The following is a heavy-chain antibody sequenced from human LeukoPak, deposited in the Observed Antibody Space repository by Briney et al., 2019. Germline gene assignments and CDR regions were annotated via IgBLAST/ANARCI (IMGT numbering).Heavy chain of an antibody. D-gene: IGHD3-22*01. CDR3: AREVSTYFHDSSGSWSRDAFDI. V-gene: IGHV3-33*01. J-gene: IGHJ3*02. Sequence: PRRSLRLSSAQPGFTFSSYGMHWVRQAPRKRLGRGADIWDDGSRKYYADSVKGRFTISRDNSKNTLYLQMNSLGAEDTAVYYCAREVSTYFHDSSGSWSRDAFDIWGQGTMVTVSS. CDR1: GFTFSSYG. CDR2: IWDDGSRK.